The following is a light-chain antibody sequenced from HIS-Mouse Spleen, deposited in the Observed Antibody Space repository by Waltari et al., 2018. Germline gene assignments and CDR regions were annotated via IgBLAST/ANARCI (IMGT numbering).Light chain of an antibody. Sequence: QSVLTQPPSVSGAPGQRATISCTGSSSNIGAGYDVHWYQQLPGTAPNLLIFGNSNRPSGVPDRFSGSKSGTSASLAITGLQAEDGADYYCQSYDSSLSGWVFGGGTKLTVL. CDR1: SSNIGAGYD. CDR2: GNS. J-gene: IGLJ3*02. V-gene: IGLV1-40*01. CDR3: QSYDSSLSGWV.